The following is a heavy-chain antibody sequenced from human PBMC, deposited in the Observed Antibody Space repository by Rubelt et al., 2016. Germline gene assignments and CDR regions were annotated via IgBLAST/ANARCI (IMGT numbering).Heavy chain of an antibody. CDR1: GGSISSYF. V-gene: IGHV4-59*01. J-gene: IGHJ4*02. Sequence: GSGPGLVKPSETLSLTCTVSGGSISSYFCSWIRQPPGKGLEWIGYIYYSGSTNYNPSLKSRVTISVDTSKNQFSLKLSSVTAADTAGYYCARGETGDYWGQGTLVTVSP. CDR2: IYYSGST. CDR3: ARGETGDY.